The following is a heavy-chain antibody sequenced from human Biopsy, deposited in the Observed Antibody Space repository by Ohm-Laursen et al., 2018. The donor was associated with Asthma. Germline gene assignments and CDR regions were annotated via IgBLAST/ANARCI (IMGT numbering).Heavy chain of an antibody. J-gene: IGHJ6*02. CDR3: ARDFGAGDSDGDDLTLTHYYGMDV. D-gene: IGHD4-17*01. CDR1: GFKFDEYT. CDR2: ISWNSGHI. V-gene: IGHV3-9*01. Sequence: SLRLSCTASGFKFDEYTMYWVRQAPGKGLEWVSVISWNSGHIAYADSVKGRFTISRDTAKNSLYLQMNNLRVEDTAFYYCARDFGAGDSDGDDLTLTHYYGMDVWGQGTTVTVSS.